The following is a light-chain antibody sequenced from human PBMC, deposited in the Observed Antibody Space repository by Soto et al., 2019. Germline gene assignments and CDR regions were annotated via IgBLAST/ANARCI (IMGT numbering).Light chain of an antibody. J-gene: IGKJ1*01. Sequence: IQMNQSPSTLSASVGDRVTITCRASQSISGWLAWYQQKPGTAPKLLIYDASSLKRGVPSRFSGSGSGTEFTLTISSLQPDDFATYYCQQYDTYSGTFGQVANVDIK. CDR3: QQYDTYSGT. CDR2: DAS. CDR1: QSISGW. V-gene: IGKV1-5*01.